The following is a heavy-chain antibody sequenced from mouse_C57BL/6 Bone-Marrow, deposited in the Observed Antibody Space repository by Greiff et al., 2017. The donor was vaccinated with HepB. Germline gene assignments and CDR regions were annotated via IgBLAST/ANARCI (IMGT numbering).Heavy chain of an antibody. CDR2: INPNNGGT. J-gene: IGHJ4*01. CDR1: GYTFTDYN. V-gene: IGHV1-18*01. D-gene: IGHD1-1*01. CDR3: AREGFITTAMDY. Sequence: VQLKESGPELVKPGASVKIPCKASGYTFTDYNMDWVKQSHGKSLEWIGDINPNNGGTIYNQKFKGKATLTVDKSSSTAYMELRSLTSEDTAVYYCAREGFITTAMDYWGQGTSVTVSS.